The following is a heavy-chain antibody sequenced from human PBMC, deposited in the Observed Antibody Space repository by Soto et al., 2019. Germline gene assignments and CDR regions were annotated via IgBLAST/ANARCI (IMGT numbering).Heavy chain of an antibody. CDR1: GGSISGHS. J-gene: IGHJ4*02. Sequence: PSETLSLTCTVSGGSISGHSWIWIRQPAGRGLEWIGHINPSGSTSYNPSLRSRVTMSLDTSNNQIFLNLTSVTAADTAVFYCVRGRSYSVYDFWGPGTLVTVSS. V-gene: IGHV4-4*07. D-gene: IGHD5-12*01. CDR2: INPSGST. CDR3: VRGRSYSVYDF.